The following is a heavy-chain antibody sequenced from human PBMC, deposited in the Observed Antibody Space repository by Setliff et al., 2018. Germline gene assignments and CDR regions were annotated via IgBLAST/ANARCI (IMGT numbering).Heavy chain of an antibody. V-gene: IGHV4-34*01. CDR2: INHSGST. Sequence: SETLSLTCAVYGGSFSGYYWSWIRQPPGKGLEWIGEINHSGSTNYNPSLKSRVTIVDTSKNQFSLRLSSVTAADTAVYYCARRTLWIWGPGYAYWGQGTLVTVSS. D-gene: IGHD3-16*01. CDR3: ARRTLWIWGPGYAY. CDR1: GGSFSGYY. J-gene: IGHJ4*02.